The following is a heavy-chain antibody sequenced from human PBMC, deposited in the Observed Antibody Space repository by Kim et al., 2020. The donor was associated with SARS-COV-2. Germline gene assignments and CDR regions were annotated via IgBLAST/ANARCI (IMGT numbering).Heavy chain of an antibody. CDR3: ARDHYDSSGPEPAH. V-gene: IGHV1-18*01. J-gene: IGHJ4*02. Sequence: ASVKVSCKASGYTFTSYGIRWVRQAPGQGLEWMGWISAYNGNTKYAQKLQGRVTMTTDTSTSTAYMELRSLRSDDTAVYYCARDHYDSSGPEPAHWGQGTLVTVSS. D-gene: IGHD3-22*01. CDR1: GYTFTSYG. CDR2: ISAYNGNT.